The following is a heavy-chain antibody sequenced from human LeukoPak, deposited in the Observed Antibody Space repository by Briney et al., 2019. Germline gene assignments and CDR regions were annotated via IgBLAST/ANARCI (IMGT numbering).Heavy chain of an antibody. CDR1: GFTFSSYW. Sequence: PGGSLRLSCAASGFTFSSYWMSWVRQAPGKGLEWVANIKQDGSEKYYVDSVKGRFTISRDNAKNSLYLQMNSLRAEDTALYYCARDAYCSSTSCLYYYYYYMDVWGKGTTVTVSS. V-gene: IGHV3-7*03. J-gene: IGHJ6*03. CDR2: IKQDGSEK. CDR3: ARDAYCSSTSCLYYYYYYMDV. D-gene: IGHD2-2*01.